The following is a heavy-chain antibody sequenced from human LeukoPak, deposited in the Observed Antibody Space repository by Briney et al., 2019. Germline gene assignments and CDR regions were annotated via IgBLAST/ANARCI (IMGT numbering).Heavy chain of an antibody. Sequence: GGSLRLSCAASGFTFSDYYMSWIRQALGKGLEWVSYISSSSSYTNYADSVKGRFTISRDNAKNSLYLQMNSLRAEDTAVYYCARESGSYVFDYWGQGTLVTVSS. D-gene: IGHD1-26*01. J-gene: IGHJ4*02. CDR1: GFTFSDYY. CDR2: ISSSSSYT. V-gene: IGHV3-11*05. CDR3: ARESGSYVFDY.